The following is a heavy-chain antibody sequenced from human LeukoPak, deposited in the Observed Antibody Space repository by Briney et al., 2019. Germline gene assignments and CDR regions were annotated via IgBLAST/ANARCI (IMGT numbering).Heavy chain of an antibody. Sequence: GSSVKVSCKASGGIFISYAISGVRQAPGQGLDWMGWIIPIFGTANYAQKFQGRVTITADESTNTAYMELSSLRSQDTAVYDCSNLVRSWYHGFSAFDIWGQGTMVTVSS. D-gene: IGHD6-13*01. CDR2: IIPIFGTA. V-gene: IGHV1-69*01. J-gene: IGHJ3*02. CDR1: GGIFISYA. CDR3: SNLVRSWYHGFSAFDI.